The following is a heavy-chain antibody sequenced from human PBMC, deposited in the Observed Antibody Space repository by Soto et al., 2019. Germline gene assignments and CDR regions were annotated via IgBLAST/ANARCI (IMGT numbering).Heavy chain of an antibody. V-gene: IGHV4-39*07. Sequence: SETLSLTCTVSGGSIRGSDDYWAWIRQSPGKGLEYIGSVFYTGSAYYNPSLKSRVTISVDTSKNQFFLKLRSVTAADTAVYYCARDYRMVRGVIGNWFDPWGQGTLVTVSS. CDR3: ARDYRMVRGVIGNWFDP. J-gene: IGHJ5*02. CDR2: VFYTGSA. D-gene: IGHD3-10*01. CDR1: GGSIRGSDDY.